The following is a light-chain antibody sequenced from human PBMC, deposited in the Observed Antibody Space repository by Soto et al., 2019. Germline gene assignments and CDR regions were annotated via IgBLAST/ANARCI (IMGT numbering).Light chain of an antibody. Sequence: ETVLTQSPATLSLSPGERATLSCRASQSVSNSLAWYQQKPGQPPRLLIYDASSRATDIPARFSGSGSGTDFTLTISSLEPEDFAVYYCQQRSNWPLLTFGGGTKVEIK. CDR2: DAS. J-gene: IGKJ4*01. V-gene: IGKV3-11*01. CDR1: QSVSNS. CDR3: QQRSNWPLLT.